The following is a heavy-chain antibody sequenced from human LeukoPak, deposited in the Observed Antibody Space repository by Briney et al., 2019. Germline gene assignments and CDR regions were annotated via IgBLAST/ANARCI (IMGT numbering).Heavy chain of an antibody. D-gene: IGHD3-10*01. J-gene: IGHJ3*02. Sequence: PGGSLRLSCAASGFTFSTYGMHWVRQAPGKGLEWVAFIRNDGTIKYYADSVKGRFTISRDNAKNSLYLQMNSLRAEDTAVYYCARDRGDVAKRNDAFDIWGQGTMVTVSS. CDR3: ARDRGDVAKRNDAFDI. CDR1: GFTFSTYG. V-gene: IGHV3-30*02. CDR2: IRNDGTIK.